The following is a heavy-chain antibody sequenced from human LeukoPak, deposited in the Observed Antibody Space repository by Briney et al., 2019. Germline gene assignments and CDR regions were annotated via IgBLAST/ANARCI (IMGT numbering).Heavy chain of an antibody. CDR3: ARDQSGYYRGWFDP. Sequence: GGSLRLSCAASGFTFSSYSMNWVRQAPGKGLEWVSYISSSSSTIYYADSVKGRFTISRENAKNSLYLQMNSLRAEDTAVYYCARDQSGYYRGWFDPWGQGTLVTVSS. CDR1: GFTFSSYS. D-gene: IGHD5-12*01. V-gene: IGHV3-48*04. J-gene: IGHJ5*02. CDR2: ISSSSSTI.